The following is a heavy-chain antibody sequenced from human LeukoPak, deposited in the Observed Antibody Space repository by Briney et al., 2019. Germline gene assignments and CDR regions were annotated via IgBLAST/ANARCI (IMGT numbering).Heavy chain of an antibody. CDR3: AKDLRDYYYYYGMDV. CDR2: ISYDGSNK. J-gene: IGHJ6*04. CDR1: GFTFSSYG. Sequence: GGSLRLSCAASGFTFSSYGMHWVHQAPGKGLEWVAVISYDGSNKYYADSVKGRFTISRDNSKNTLYLQMNSLRAEDTAVYYCAKDLRDYYYYYGMDVWGKGTTVTVSS. V-gene: IGHV3-30*18.